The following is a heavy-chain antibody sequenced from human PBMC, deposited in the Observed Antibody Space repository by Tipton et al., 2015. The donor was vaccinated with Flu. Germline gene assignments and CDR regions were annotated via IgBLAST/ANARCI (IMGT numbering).Heavy chain of an antibody. J-gene: IGHJ4*02. D-gene: IGHD2-15*01. CDR1: GGSVSSSDFY. CDR3: TRQVEAATRSSS. Sequence: LRLSCTVSGGSVSSSDFYWGWVRQPPGKGPEWIGSIFHSGTTYYDLSLQSRVTISLDTSKNQFSLKMKSVTVADTAVYYCTRQVEAATRSSSWGQGILVTVSP. V-gene: IGHV4-39*07. CDR2: IFHSGTT.